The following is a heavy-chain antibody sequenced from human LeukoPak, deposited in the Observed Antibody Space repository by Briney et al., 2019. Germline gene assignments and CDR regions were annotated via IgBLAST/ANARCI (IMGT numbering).Heavy chain of an antibody. CDR3: ARDVAGRNWFDP. CDR1: GGTFNSYA. D-gene: IGHD6-19*01. V-gene: IGHV1-69*01. J-gene: IGHJ5*02. Sequence: ASVTVSCKASGGTFNSYANSWVRQAPGQGLVWMGGIIPILGTANYAQKFQGRVTNTAVESTSTAYMELSSLRSEDTAVYYCARDVAGRNWFDPWGQGTLVTVSS. CDR2: IIPILGTA.